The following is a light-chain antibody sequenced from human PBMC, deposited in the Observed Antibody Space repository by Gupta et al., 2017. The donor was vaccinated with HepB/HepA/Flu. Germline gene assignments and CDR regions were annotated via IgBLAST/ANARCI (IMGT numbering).Light chain of an antibody. CDR2: GAS. V-gene: IGKV3-20*01. J-gene: IGKJ4*01. Sequence: IVLTQSPGSLSVSLGEGATLSCRASQSVALNYLAWYQQKPGQAPRLLIYGASTRATGIPARFSGSGSGTDFTLTISRLEPEDFTVYYCQQYGSPALTFGGGTKVEVK. CDR1: QSVALNY. CDR3: QQYGSPALT.